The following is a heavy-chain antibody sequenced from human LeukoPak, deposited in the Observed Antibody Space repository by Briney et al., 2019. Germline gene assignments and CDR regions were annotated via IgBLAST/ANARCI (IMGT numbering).Heavy chain of an antibody. Sequence: GGSLRLSCAASGFTFSSYATSWVRQAPGKGLEWVSAISGSGGSTYYADSAKGRFTISRDNSKNTLYLQMNSLRAEDTAVYYCAKDPGSYSSSSGILDYWGQGTLVTVSS. CDR2: ISGSGGST. D-gene: IGHD6-6*01. CDR1: GFTFSSYA. CDR3: AKDPGSYSSSSGILDY. J-gene: IGHJ4*02. V-gene: IGHV3-23*01.